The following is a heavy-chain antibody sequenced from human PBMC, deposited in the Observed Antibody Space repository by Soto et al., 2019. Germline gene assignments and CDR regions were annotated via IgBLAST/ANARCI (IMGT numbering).Heavy chain of an antibody. Sequence: EVQLLQSGGGLVQPGGSLRLSCVASGLTSGPSDMSWVRQAPGKWLQWVAFIRRDGGWTNYADSVRGRFTISRDNSKDTLYLQMDSLRAEDTAVYYCAKEIPSHYMDVWGRGTTVTVSS. CDR3: AKEIPSHYMDV. J-gene: IGHJ6*03. CDR2: IRRDGGWT. D-gene: IGHD2-21*01. CDR1: GLTSGPSD. V-gene: IGHV3-23*01.